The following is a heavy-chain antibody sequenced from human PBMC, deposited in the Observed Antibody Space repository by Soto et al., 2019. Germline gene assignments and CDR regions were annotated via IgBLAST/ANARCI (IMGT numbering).Heavy chain of an antibody. CDR3: TRDHRENYYDSSGYYPY. V-gene: IGHV3-49*03. CDR1: GFTFGDYA. D-gene: IGHD3-22*01. CDR2: IRSKAYGGTT. J-gene: IGHJ4*02. Sequence: LRLSCTASGFTFGDYAVSWFRQAPGKGLEWVGFIRSKAYGGTTEYAASVKGRFTISRDDSKSIAYLQMNSLKTEDTAVYFCTRDHRENYYDSSGYYPYWGQGTLVTVSS.